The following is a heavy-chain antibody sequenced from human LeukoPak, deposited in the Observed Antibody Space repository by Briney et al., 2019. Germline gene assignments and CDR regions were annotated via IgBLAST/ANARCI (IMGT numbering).Heavy chain of an antibody. J-gene: IGHJ4*02. CDR3: AREASSTGTKGGFDY. V-gene: IGHV5-51*01. D-gene: IGHD1-7*01. CDR2: IYPGDSDT. Sequence: GESLKISCKGSGYSFTSYWIGWVRQMPGKGLEWMGIIYPGDSDTRYSPSFQGQVTISADKSISTAYLQWSSLKASDTAMYYCAREASSTGTKGGFDYWGQGTLVTVSS. CDR1: GYSFTSYW.